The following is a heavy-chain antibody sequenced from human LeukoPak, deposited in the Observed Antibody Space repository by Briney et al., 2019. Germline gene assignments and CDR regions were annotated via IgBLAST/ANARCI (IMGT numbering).Heavy chain of an antibody. CDR2: IIPIFGTA. CDR1: GGTFISYA. V-gene: IGHV1-69*13. CDR3: ARDGQEVYGGFAFDP. Sequence: SVKVSCKASGGTFISYAISWVRQAPGQGLEWMGGIIPIFGTANYAQKFQGRVTITADESTSTAYMELSSLRSEDTAVYYCARDGQEVYGGFAFDPWGQGTLVTVSS. D-gene: IGHD4-23*01. J-gene: IGHJ5*02.